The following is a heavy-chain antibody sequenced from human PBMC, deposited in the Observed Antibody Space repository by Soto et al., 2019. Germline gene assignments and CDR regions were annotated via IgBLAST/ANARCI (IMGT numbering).Heavy chain of an antibody. D-gene: IGHD6-13*01. J-gene: IGHJ4*02. Sequence: PSETLSLTCTVSGGSISSSSYYWGWIRQPPGKGLEWIGSIYYSGSTYYNPSLKSRVTISVDTSKNQFSLKLSSVTAADTAVYYCARRPSSRWYNYYFDYWGQGTLVTVSS. V-gene: IGHV4-39*01. CDR1: GGSISSSSYY. CDR2: IYYSGST. CDR3: ARRPSSRWYNYYFDY.